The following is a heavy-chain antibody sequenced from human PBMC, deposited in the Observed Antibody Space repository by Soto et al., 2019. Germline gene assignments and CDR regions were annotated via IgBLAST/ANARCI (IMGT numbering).Heavy chain of an antibody. J-gene: IGHJ4*02. V-gene: IGHV5-51*01. Sequence: GESLKISCXGSGYSFTSYWIGWVRQMPGKGVEWIGIIYPGYSDTRYSPSFQGQVTISADKSISTAYLQWSSLKASETAMYYCERLRPPMTHDYWGQGTLVTV. CDR1: GYSFTSYW. D-gene: IGHD3-22*01. CDR3: ERLRPPMTHDY. CDR2: IYPGYSDT.